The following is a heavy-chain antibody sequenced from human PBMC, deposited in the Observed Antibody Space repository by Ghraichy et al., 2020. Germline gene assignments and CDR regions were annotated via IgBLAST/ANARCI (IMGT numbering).Heavy chain of an antibody. CDR3: ARHRYAHPNWFDP. J-gene: IGHJ5*02. V-gene: IGHV4-59*08. CDR1: GGSISSYY. CDR2: IYYSGST. D-gene: IGHD3-16*02. Sequence: SETLSLTCTVSGGSISSYYWSWIRQPPGKGLEWIGYIYYSGSTNYNPSLKSRVTISVDTSKNQFSLKLSSVTAADTAVYYCARHRYAHPNWFDPWGQGTLVTVSS.